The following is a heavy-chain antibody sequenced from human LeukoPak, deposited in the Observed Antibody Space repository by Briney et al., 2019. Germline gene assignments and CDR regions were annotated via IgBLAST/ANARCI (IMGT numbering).Heavy chain of an antibody. CDR1: GYTFTGYY. V-gene: IGHV1-2*02. J-gene: IGHJ3*02. CDR2: INPNSGGT. D-gene: IGHD6-19*01. Sequence: ASVKVSCKASGYTFTGYYMHWVRQAPGQGLEWMGWINPNSGGTNYAQKFQGRVTMTRDTSISTAYTELSRLRSDDTAVYYCARAAAVAGTRNDAFDIWGQGTMVTVSS. CDR3: ARAAAVAGTRNDAFDI.